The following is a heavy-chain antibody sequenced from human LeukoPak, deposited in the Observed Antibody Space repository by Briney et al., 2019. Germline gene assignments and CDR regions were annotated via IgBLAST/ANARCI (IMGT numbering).Heavy chain of an antibody. D-gene: IGHD4-11*01. V-gene: IGHV3-33*01. CDR1: GFTFSSYG. CDR3: ARDFGSTVTHIWFDP. J-gene: IGHJ5*02. Sequence: GGSLRLSCAASGFTFSSYGMHWVRQAPGKGLEWVAVIWYDGSNKYYADSVKGRFTISRDNSKNTLYLQMNSLRAEDTAVYYCARDFGSTVTHIWFDPWGQGTLVTVSS. CDR2: IWYDGSNK.